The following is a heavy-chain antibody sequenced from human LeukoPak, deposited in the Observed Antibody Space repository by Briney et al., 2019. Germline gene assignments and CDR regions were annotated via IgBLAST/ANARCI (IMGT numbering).Heavy chain of an antibody. J-gene: IGHJ5*02. CDR2: ISWNSGSI. Sequence: GGSLRLSCAASGFTFDDYAMHWVRQAPGKGLEWVSGISWNSGSIGYADSVKGRFTISRDNAKNSLYLQMNSLRAEDTALYYCAKGRLRVAEVVAWFDPWGQGTLVTVSS. D-gene: IGHD6-19*01. CDR3: AKGRLRVAEVVAWFDP. V-gene: IGHV3-9*01. CDR1: GFTFDDYA.